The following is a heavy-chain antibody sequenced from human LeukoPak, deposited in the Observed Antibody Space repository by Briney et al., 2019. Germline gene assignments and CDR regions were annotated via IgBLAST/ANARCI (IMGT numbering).Heavy chain of an antibody. CDR3: VREGQLANYNWFDP. J-gene: IGHJ5*02. CDR1: GGYISPYY. D-gene: IGHD6-6*01. V-gene: IGHV4-59*01. Sequence: PSETLSLTCTVSGGYISPYYWSWIRQSPGKGLEWIGCIYYNGNTNYNPSLKSRVTISVDTSKSQFSLKLTSVTAADTAVYYCVREGQLANYNWFDPWGQGTLVTVSS. CDR2: IYYNGNT.